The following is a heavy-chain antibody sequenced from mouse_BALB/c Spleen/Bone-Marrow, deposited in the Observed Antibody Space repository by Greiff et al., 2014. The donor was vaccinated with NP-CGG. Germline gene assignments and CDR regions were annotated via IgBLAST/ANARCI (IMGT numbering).Heavy chain of an antibody. CDR3: ARSGLRRPAMDY. J-gene: IGHJ4*01. CDR2: IWAGGST. CDR1: GFSLTSYG. Sequence: QVQLKESGPGLVAPSQSLSITCTVSGFSLTSYGVHWVRQPPGEGLEWLGVIWAGGSTNYNSALMSRLSISKDNSKSQVFLKMNSLQIDDTAMYYCARSGLRRPAMDYWGQGTSVTVSS. V-gene: IGHV2-9*02. D-gene: IGHD2-4*01.